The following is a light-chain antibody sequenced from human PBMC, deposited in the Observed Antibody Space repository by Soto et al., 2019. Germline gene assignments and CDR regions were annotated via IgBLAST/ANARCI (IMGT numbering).Light chain of an antibody. CDR1: SSNIGANT. Sequence: QSVLTQPPSASGTPGQRVAFSCSGSSSNIGANTVNWYQQLPGAAPKLLIYSHSQRPSGVPDRFSGSKSGTSASLAITGLQAEDEGNYYCQSYDTSLRVYVFGTGTKVTVL. CDR3: QSYDTSLRVYV. V-gene: IGLV1-44*01. CDR2: SHS. J-gene: IGLJ1*01.